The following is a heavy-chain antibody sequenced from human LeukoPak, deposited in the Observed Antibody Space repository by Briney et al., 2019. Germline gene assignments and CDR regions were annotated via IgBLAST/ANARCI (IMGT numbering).Heavy chain of an antibody. Sequence: QPGGSLRLSRAASGFTFDDYAMHWVRQAPGKGLDWVCLISWDGGSTYYADSVKGRFTISRDNSKNSLYLQMNSRRAEDTALYYCAKEGASGSYYFDYWGQGTLVTVSS. CDR1: GFTFDDYA. V-gene: IGHV3-43D*03. CDR3: AKEGASGSYYFDY. D-gene: IGHD1-26*01. J-gene: IGHJ4*02. CDR2: ISWDGGST.